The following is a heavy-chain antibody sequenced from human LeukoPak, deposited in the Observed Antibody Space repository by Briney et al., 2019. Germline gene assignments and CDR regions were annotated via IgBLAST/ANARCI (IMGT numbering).Heavy chain of an antibody. J-gene: IGHJ6*02. V-gene: IGHV1-24*01. CDR2: FDPEDGET. Sequence: ASVKVSCKVSGYTLTELSIHWVRQAPGKGLEWMGGFDPEDGETISAQKFQGRVTMTEDTSTDTAYMELSSLRSEDTAVYYCATDALMITFGGPRDPTLYYYYGMDVWGQGTTVTVSS. CDR1: GYTLTELS. D-gene: IGHD3-16*01. CDR3: ATDALMITFGGPRDPTLYYYYGMDV.